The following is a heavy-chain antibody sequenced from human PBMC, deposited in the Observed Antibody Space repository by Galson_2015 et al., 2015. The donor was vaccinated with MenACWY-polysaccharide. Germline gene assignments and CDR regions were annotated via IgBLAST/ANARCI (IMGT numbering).Heavy chain of an antibody. Sequence: SLRLSCAASGLTFSNTWIHWVRQAPGKGLVWVSRINSDASSTAYADSVKGRFTISRDNAKNTLYLQMNSLRVEDTAVYYCVGPLGRGGTGAYGMDAWGQGTTVTVSS. V-gene: IGHV3-74*01. D-gene: IGHD3-10*01. CDR2: INSDASST. CDR1: GLTFSNTW. CDR3: VGPLGRGGTGAYGMDA. J-gene: IGHJ6*02.